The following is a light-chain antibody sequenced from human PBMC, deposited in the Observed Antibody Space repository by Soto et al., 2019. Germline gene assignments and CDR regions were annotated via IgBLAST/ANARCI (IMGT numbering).Light chain of an antibody. CDR1: QSISSW. J-gene: IGKJ5*01. V-gene: IGKV1-39*01. CDR3: QQSYRTPPIT. CDR2: AAS. Sequence: DIQMTQSPSTLSASVGDRVTITCRASQSISSWVAWYQQKPGKAPKVLIYAASSLQSGVPSRFSGSGSGTDFTLTISSLQPEDFATYYCQQSYRTPPITFGQGTRLEIK.